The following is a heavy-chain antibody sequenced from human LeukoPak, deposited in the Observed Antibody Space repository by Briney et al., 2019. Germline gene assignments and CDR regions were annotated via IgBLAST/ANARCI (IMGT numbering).Heavy chain of an antibody. CDR1: GFTFSSYA. J-gene: IGHJ4*02. CDR2: ISSNGGST. Sequence: PGGSLRLSCAASGFTFSSYAMHWVRQAPGKGLEYVSAISSNGGSTYYADSVKGRFTISRDNSKNTLYLQMGSLRAEDMAVYYCARSLGSGWYDLDYWGQGTLVTVSS. D-gene: IGHD6-19*01. V-gene: IGHV3-64*02. CDR3: ARSLGSGWYDLDY.